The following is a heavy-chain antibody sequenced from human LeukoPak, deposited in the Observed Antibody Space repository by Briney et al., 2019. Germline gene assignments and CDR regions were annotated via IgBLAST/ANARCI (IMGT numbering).Heavy chain of an antibody. J-gene: IGHJ4*02. CDR3: ARESSGWSQSDPFDY. CDR2: IKQDGSEK. V-gene: IGHV3-7*01. CDR1: GFTFSSYW. Sequence: PGGSLRLSCAASGFTFSSYWMSWVRQAPGKGLEWVANIKQDGSEKYYVDSVKGRFTISRDNAKNSLYLQMNSLRAEDTAVYYCARESSGWSQSDPFDYWGRGTLVTVSS. D-gene: IGHD6-19*01.